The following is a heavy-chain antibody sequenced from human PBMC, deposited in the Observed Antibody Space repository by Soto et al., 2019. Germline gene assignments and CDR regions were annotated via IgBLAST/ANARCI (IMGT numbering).Heavy chain of an antibody. CDR1: DYSITSHSYY. V-gene: IGHV4-39*01. D-gene: IGHD3-3*01. CDR3: DNLLGEQRNPDFVGFES. Sequence: SATLSLTCTVTDYSITSHSYYWGWIRQSPWGEMQWIGTMHHTGTTSYNPSLQSRATSAIAASKNQMFLKLISVTAADTAVYYFDNLLGEQRNPDFVGFESWGQGSQVTVSS. CDR2: MHHTGTT. J-gene: IGHJ4*02.